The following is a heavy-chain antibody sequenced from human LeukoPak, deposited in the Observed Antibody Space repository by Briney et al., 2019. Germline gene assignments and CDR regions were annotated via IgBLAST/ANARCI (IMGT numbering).Heavy chain of an antibody. D-gene: IGHD2-15*01. J-gene: IGHJ4*02. CDR2: IYYSGST. Sequence: PSETLSLTCTVSGYSISSSSYYWGWIRQPPGKGLEWIGSIYYSGSTYYNPSLKSRVTISVDTSKNQFSLKLSSVTAADTAVYYCARARSVVVVAATFDYWGQGTLVTVSS. CDR3: ARARSVVVVAATFDY. CDR1: GYSISSSSYY. V-gene: IGHV4-39*07.